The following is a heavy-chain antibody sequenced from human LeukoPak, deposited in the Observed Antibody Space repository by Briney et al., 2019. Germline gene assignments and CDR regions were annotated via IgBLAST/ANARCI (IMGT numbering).Heavy chain of an antibody. CDR1: GFTFSSNW. CDR3: ARGRNRSVYI. D-gene: IGHD1-14*01. V-gene: IGHV3-7*01. Sequence: PGGSLRLSCATSGFTFSSNWMSWVRHAPGRGLEWVANIKPDGSAEYYAASVKGRFTVSRDNAKNSLYLQMNSLRVEDTAVYYCARGRNRSVYIWGQGTMVTVSS. J-gene: IGHJ3*02. CDR2: IKPDGSAE.